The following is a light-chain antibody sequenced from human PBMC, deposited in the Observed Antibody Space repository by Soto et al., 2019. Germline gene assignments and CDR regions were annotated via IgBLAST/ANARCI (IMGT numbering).Light chain of an antibody. Sequence: QAVVTQPPSVSGTPGQRVTISCSGSSSNIGSGTVNWYQQVPGTAPKLLIFRDGQRPSGVPARFFGSKSDTSASLAITGLRSEDEAHYYCAVWDNSMTAWVFGGGTKLTVL. CDR1: SSNIGSGT. J-gene: IGLJ3*02. CDR3: AVWDNSMTAWV. V-gene: IGLV1-44*01. CDR2: RDG.